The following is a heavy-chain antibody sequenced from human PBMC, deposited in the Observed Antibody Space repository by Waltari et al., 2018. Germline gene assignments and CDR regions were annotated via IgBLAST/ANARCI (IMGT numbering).Heavy chain of an antibody. CDR1: GHPLRDLS. V-gene: IGHV1-24*01. D-gene: IGHD2-15*01. CDR3: AAGGGGSRLPR. J-gene: IGHJ4*02. CDR2: FDADDGAS. Sequence: VQLVQSGTEVENPGASLRVSCQVSGHPLRDLSIHWVRQAPGKGLEWMGGFDADDGASFDAQKFQGRLTRTEDTSTDTAYMELRSLTSEDTAVYYCAAGGGGSRLPRWGQGTLIIVS.